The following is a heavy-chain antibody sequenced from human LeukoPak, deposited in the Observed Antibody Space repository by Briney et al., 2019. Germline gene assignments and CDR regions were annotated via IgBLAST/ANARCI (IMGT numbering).Heavy chain of an antibody. V-gene: IGHV3-23*01. CDR2: ISGSGGST. J-gene: IGHJ4*02. CDR1: RFTFSSYA. CDR3: ARGQVTYYYFDY. D-gene: IGHD3-16*01. Sequence: GGSLRLSCAASRFTFSSYAMSWVRQAPGKGLEWVSPISGSGGSTYYADSVKGRFIISRDNSKNTLYLQMNSLRAEDTAVYYCARGQVTYYYFDYWGQGTLVTVSS.